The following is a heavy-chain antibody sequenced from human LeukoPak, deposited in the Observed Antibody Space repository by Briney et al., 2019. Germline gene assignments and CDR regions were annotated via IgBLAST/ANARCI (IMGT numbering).Heavy chain of an antibody. J-gene: IGHJ6*02. V-gene: IGHV3-53*01. CDR2: IYSGGST. CDR1: GFTVSSNY. D-gene: IGHD3-9*01. Sequence: PGGSLRLSCAASGFTVSSNYMSWVRQAPGKGLEWVSVIYSGGSTYYADSVKGRFTISRDNSKNTLYLQMNSLRAEDTAVYYCAREVLRYFNWLGMDVWGQGTTVTVSS. CDR3: AREVLRYFNWLGMDV.